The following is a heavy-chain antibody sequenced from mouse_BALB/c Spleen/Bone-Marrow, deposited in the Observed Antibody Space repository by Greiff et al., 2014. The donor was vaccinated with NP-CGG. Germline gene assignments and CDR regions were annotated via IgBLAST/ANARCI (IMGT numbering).Heavy chain of an antibody. J-gene: IGHJ4*01. CDR2: IYPGTGSN. V-gene: IGHV1S132*01. CDR3: ARTSNPAMDY. D-gene: IGHD2-5*01. CDR1: RYIFTSYW. Sequence: VQLQESGAELVRPGASVKLSCKTSRYIFTSYWIHWIKQRSGQGLEWIARIYPGTGSNYYNEKFEGKATLTADKSSSTAYMQLSSLKSEDSAVYFCARTSNPAMDYWGQGTSVTVSS.